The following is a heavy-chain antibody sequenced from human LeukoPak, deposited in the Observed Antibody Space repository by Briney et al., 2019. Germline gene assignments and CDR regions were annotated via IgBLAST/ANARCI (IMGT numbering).Heavy chain of an antibody. CDR1: GFTFSSYA. V-gene: IGHV3-30-3*01. CDR3: ALRASTNIPGY. CDR2: ISYDGSNK. Sequence: GGSLRLSCATSGFTFSSYAMHWVRQAPGKGLEWVAVISYDGSNKYYADSVKGRFTISRDNSKNTLYLQMNSLRAEDTAVYYCALRASTNIPGYWGQGTLVTVSS. J-gene: IGHJ4*02. D-gene: IGHD2/OR15-2a*01.